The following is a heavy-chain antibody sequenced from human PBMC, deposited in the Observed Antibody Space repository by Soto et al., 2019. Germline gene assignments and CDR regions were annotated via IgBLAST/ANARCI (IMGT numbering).Heavy chain of an antibody. CDR1: GFTFNSYA. D-gene: IGHD2-2*01. J-gene: IGHJ4*02. CDR2: ISDDGGST. Sequence: GGSLRLSCAASGFTFNSYAMTWVRQAPGKGLEWVSTISDDGGSTYYADSVKGRFTISRDNSKKTLFLQMNSLRVEDTAVYYCARGLVPAAKTSLNDYWGQGTLVTVSS. CDR3: ARGLVPAAKTSLNDY. V-gene: IGHV3-23*01.